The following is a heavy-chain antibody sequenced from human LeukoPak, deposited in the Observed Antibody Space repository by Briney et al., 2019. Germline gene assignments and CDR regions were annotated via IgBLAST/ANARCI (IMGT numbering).Heavy chain of an antibody. CDR3: ASLDRGYSYGYTAWGAFDI. V-gene: IGHV3-53*01. CDR1: GFTVSSNY. J-gene: IGHJ3*02. D-gene: IGHD5-18*01. Sequence: GGSLRLSCAASGFTVSSNYMSWVRQAPGKGLEWVSVIYSGGSTYYADSVKGRFTISRDNSKNTLYLQMNSLRAEDTAVYYCASLDRGYSYGYTAWGAFDIWGQGTMVTVSS. CDR2: IYSGGST.